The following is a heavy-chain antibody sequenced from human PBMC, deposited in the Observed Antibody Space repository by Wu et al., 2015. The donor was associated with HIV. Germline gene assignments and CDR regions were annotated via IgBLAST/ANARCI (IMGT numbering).Heavy chain of an antibody. Sequence: QVHLVQSGTEVKRPGASVKVSCKASGYTFTNFYTHWVRQAPGQGLEWMGWLDPNTGDINYSQKFQGRVTMTRDTSISTAYVELSSLRSDDTAVYYCAREVILTKTALGLDYWGQGTLVTVSS. J-gene: IGHJ4*02. V-gene: IGHV1-2*02. CDR2: LDPNTGDI. CDR3: AREVILTKTALGLDY. CDR1: GYTFTNFY. D-gene: IGHD3-3*02.